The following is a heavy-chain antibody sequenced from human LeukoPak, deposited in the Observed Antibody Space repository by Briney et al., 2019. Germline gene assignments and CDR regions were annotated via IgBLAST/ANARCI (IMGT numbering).Heavy chain of an antibody. D-gene: IGHD2/OR15-2a*01. CDR3: ARGIVSRDY. CDR2: INQDGSEK. Sequence: GGSLSLSCAASGFTFSSYWMSWVRQAPGKGLEWVANINQDGSEKYYVDSVKGRFTIFRDNAKNSLYLQMDSLRAEDTAVYYCARGIVSRDYWGQGTLVTVSS. V-gene: IGHV3-7*03. J-gene: IGHJ4*02. CDR1: GFTFSSYW.